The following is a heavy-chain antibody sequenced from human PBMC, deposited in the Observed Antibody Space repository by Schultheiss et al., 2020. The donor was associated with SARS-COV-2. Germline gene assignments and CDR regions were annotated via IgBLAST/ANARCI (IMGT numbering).Heavy chain of an antibody. D-gene: IGHD3-3*01. CDR1: GGSISSSNW. Sequence: SETLSLTCAVSGGSISSSNWWSWVRQHPGKGLEWIGYIYYSGSTYYNPSLKSRVTISVDTSKNQFSLKLNSVTAADTAVYYCARGYYTLLNDYWGQGILVTVSS. CDR3: ARGYYTLLNDY. CDR2: IYYSGST. V-gene: IGHV4-31*11. J-gene: IGHJ4*02.